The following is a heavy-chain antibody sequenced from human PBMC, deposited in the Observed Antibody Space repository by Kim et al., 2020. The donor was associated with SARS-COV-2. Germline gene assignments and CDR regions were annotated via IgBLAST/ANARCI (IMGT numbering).Heavy chain of an antibody. Sequence: GGSLRRSCAASGFTFSSYGMHWVRQAPGKGLEWVAVISYDGSNKYYADSVKGRFTISRDNSKNTLYLQMNSLRAEDTAVYYCAKNLGQYSSSWYYFDYWGQGTLVTVSS. J-gene: IGHJ4*02. CDR3: AKNLGQYSSSWYYFDY. CDR2: ISYDGSNK. D-gene: IGHD6-13*01. CDR1: GFTFSSYG. V-gene: IGHV3-30*18.